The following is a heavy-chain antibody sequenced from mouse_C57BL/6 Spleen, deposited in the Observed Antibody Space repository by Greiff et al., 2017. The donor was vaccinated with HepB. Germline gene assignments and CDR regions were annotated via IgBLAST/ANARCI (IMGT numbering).Heavy chain of an antibody. D-gene: IGHD2-4*01. Sequence: QVQLQQSGAELVKPGASVKLSCKASGYTFTEYTIHWVKQRSGQGLEWIGWFYPGSGSIKYNEKFKDKATLTADKSSSTVYMELSRLTSEDSAVYFCAGHEENYDYPHWYFDVWGTGTTVTVSS. CDR1: GYTFTEYT. CDR2: FYPGSGSI. CDR3: AGHEENYDYPHWYFDV. V-gene: IGHV1-62-2*01. J-gene: IGHJ1*03.